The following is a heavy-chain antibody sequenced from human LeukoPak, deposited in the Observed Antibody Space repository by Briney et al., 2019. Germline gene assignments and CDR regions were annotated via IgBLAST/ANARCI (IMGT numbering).Heavy chain of an antibody. CDR2: ISSSSSTV. CDR1: GFTFSRYS. J-gene: IGHJ4*02. V-gene: IGHV3-48*02. Sequence: GGSLRLSCAASGFTFSRYSMSWVRQAPGKGLEWVSYISSSSSTVYYADSLKGRFTISRDNAKNSLYLQMNSLRDEDTAVYYCAKHWDYWGQGTLVTVSS. CDR3: AKHWDY.